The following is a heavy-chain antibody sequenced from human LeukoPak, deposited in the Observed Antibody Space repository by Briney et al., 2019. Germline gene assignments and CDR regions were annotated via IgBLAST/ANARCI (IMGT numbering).Heavy chain of an antibody. D-gene: IGHD3-22*01. CDR3: AGIVVVISQAWFDP. CDR2: INHSGST. CDR1: GGSFSGYY. J-gene: IGHJ5*02. Sequence: PSETLSLTCAVYGGSFSGYYWSWIRQPPGKGLEWIGEINHSGSTNYNPSLKSRVTISVDTSKNQFSLKLSSVTAADTAVYYCAGIVVVISQAWFDPWGQGTLVTVSS. V-gene: IGHV4-34*01.